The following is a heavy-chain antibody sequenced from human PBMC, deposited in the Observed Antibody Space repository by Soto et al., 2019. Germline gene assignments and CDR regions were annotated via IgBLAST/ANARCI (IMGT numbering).Heavy chain of an antibody. J-gene: IGHJ4*02. D-gene: IGHD1-1*01. CDR2: IYSGGST. CDR1: GFTVSSNY. V-gene: IGHV3-53*01. CDR3: AKAGTHSYFDY. Sequence: EVQLVESGGGLIQPGGSLRLSCAASGFTVSSNYMSWVRQAPGKGLEWVSVIYSGGSTYYADSVKGRFTISRDNSKNTLYLQMDSLRAEDTAVYHCAKAGTHSYFDYWGQGTLVTVSS.